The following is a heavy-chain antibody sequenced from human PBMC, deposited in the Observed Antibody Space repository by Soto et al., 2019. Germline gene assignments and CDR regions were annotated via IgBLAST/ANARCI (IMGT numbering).Heavy chain of an antibody. Sequence: QVQLQESGPGPVRPSETLSLICRVSGVSISDTHCWGWIRQPPGKGLEWVGSMYFSGRTYYNPSLQSRVTISVDSSKNHFSLQLSSVTAADTAIYYCATNSDSHGLYFLHWGQGTLATVSS. V-gene: IGHV4-39*01. CDR1: GVSISDTHC. J-gene: IGHJ4*02. CDR3: ATNSDSHGLYFLH. D-gene: IGHD3-22*01. CDR2: MYFSGRT.